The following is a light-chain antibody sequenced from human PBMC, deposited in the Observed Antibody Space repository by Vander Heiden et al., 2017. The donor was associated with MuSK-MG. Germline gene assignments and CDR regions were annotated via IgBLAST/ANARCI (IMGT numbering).Light chain of an antibody. V-gene: IGKV4-1*01. CDR1: QSVLYSIRNKNY. CDR3: QQDYSSLS. J-gene: IGKJ4*01. CDR2: WAS. Sequence: DIVMTQSPDSLAVSLGERATINCKSSQSVLYSIRNKNYLAWYQQKPGQPPKLLIYWASTRESGVPDRFSGGGSGTHFTLTISSLQAEDVAVYYWQQDYSSLSFGGGTKVEIK.